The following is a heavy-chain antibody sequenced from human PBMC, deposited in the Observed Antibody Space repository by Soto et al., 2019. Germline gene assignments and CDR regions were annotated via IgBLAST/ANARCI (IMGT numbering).Heavy chain of an antibody. D-gene: IGHD6-6*01. J-gene: IGHJ5*02. Sequence: QVQLVQSGAEVKKPGSSVKVSCKASGVTFSSYAMNWVRQAPGQGLEWVGGIIPLFRTANYAQKFQGRVTITADEPTSTAYMELSSLRSEDTAVYYCARARSLDISASGRGWVDAWGQGTLVPVSS. CDR1: GVTFSSYA. CDR3: ARARSLDISASGRGWVDA. CDR2: IIPLFRTA. V-gene: IGHV1-69*01.